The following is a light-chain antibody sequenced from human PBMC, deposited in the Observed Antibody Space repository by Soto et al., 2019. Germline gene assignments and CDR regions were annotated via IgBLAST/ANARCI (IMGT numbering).Light chain of an antibody. V-gene: IGKV3-20*01. Sequence: EICLTQSPGTLSLSPGERASLSCRASQSVSSNYLAWLQQKPGQAPRPLISPASSRATGIPDRFSGSGSGTDFTLSINTLETEAFAVYYCLQYGSSPLTFGQGTRLEIK. CDR3: LQYGSSPLT. J-gene: IGKJ5*01. CDR2: PAS. CDR1: QSVSSNY.